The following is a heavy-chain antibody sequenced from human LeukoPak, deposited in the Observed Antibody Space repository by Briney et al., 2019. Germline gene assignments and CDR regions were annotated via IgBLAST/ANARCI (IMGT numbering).Heavy chain of an antibody. D-gene: IGHD3-10*01. CDR1: GFTFSSYG. V-gene: IGHV3-33*01. CDR3: AREEGVAPYYFDY. CDR2: VWYDGDNK. J-gene: IGHJ4*02. Sequence: GGSLRLSCAASGFTFSSYGMHWVRQAPGKGLEWVAVVWYDGDNKFYADSVKGRFTISRDNSKNTLYLQMNSLRAEDTAIYYCAREEGVAPYYFDYWGQEPLVTVSS.